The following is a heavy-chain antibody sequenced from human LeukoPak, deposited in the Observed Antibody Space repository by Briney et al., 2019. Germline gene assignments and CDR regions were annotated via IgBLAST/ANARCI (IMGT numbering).Heavy chain of an antibody. CDR1: GYTFTSYY. J-gene: IGHJ4*02. CDR3: ANSHNYGDYDLDY. D-gene: IGHD4-17*01. Sequence: ASVKVSCKASGYTFTSYYMHWVRQAPGQGLEGMGIINPSGGSTSCAQKFQGRVTMTRDTSTSTVYMELSSLRSEDTAVYYCANSHNYGDYDLDYWGQGTLVTVSS. V-gene: IGHV1-46*01. CDR2: INPSGGST.